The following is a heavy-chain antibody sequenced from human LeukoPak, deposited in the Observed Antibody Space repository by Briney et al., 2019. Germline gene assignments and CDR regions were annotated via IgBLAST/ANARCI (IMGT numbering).Heavy chain of an antibody. Sequence: SETLSLTCTVSGVSISSYYWSWIRQPPGKGLEWIGYIYYSGSTNYNPSLKSRVTISVDTSKNQFSLKLSSVTAADTAVYYCARGLSSSWYLYYFDYWGQGTLVTVSS. D-gene: IGHD6-13*01. V-gene: IGHV4-59*01. CDR3: ARGLSSSWYLYYFDY. J-gene: IGHJ4*02. CDR2: IYYSGST. CDR1: GVSISSYY.